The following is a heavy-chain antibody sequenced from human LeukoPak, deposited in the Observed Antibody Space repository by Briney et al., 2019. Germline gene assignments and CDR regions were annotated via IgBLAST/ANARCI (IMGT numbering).Heavy chain of an antibody. CDR2: INHSGST. D-gene: IGHD6-13*01. V-gene: IGHV4-34*01. J-gene: IGHJ6*03. Sequence: PSETLSLTCAVYGGSFSGYYWSWIRQPPGKGLEWIGEINHSGSTNYNPSLKSRVTISVDTSKNQFSLKLSSVTAADTAVYYCARGDAGMARPHYMDVWGKGTTVTVSS. CDR1: GGSFSGYY. CDR3: ARGDAGMARPHYMDV.